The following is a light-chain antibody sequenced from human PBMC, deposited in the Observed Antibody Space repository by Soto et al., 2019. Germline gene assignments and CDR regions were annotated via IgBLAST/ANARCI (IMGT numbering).Light chain of an antibody. CDR3: HQASNFPFT. CDR1: QDLKKW. J-gene: IGKJ3*01. Sequence: DLQLTQSPSSVSASVGDTINITCRASQDLKKWLSWYQQKPGKAPKVLIYAASSLESGVPSRFSGSGSGTEFTLTITSLQTEDFASYFCHQASNFPFTFGPGTKVDMK. CDR2: AAS. V-gene: IGKV1-12*01.